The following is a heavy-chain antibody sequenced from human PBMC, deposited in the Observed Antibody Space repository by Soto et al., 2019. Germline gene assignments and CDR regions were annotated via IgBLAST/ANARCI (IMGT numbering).Heavy chain of an antibody. CDR3: ARDLIPGSDIVVVVAVMAF. V-gene: IGHV1-3*01. J-gene: IGHJ6*02. CDR1: GYSFTEFS. CDR2: INAANGNT. D-gene: IGHD2-15*01. Sequence: ASVKVSCKASGYSFTEFSMQWARQAPGQRLEWMGWINAANGNTEYSRKFYGRVTITTDTSASTGYMELRSLTSEDTAVYYCARDLIPGSDIVVVVAVMAFCGQGTTVIVSS.